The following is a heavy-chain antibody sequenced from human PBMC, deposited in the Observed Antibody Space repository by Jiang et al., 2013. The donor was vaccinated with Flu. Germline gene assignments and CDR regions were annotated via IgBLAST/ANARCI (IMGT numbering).Heavy chain of an antibody. CDR2: INPNSGGT. CDR1: GYTFTGYY. Sequence: SGAEVKKPGASVKVSCKASGYTFTGYYMHWVRQAPGQGLEWMGWINPNSGGTNYAQKFQGRVTMTRDTSISTAYMELSRLRSDDTAVYYCARGGDYDSSGYYPDYWGQGTLVTVSS. J-gene: IGHJ4*02. V-gene: IGHV1-2*02. D-gene: IGHD3-22*01. CDR3: ARGGDYDSSGYYPDY.